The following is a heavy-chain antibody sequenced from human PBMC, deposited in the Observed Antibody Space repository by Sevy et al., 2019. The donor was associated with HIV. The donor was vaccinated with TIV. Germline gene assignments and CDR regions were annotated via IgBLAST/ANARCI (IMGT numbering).Heavy chain of an antibody. CDR1: GYTFTSYA. J-gene: IGHJ6*02. CDR3: ASMWGTVFVYLY. CDR2: INAGNGNT. Sequence: ASVKVSCKASGYTFTSYAMHWVRQAPGQRLEWMGWINAGNGNTKYSQKFQGRVTITRDTSASTSYMELSSLRSEDTAAYYCASMWGTVFVYLYWGQGTTVTVSS. D-gene: IGHD3-16*01. V-gene: IGHV1-3*01.